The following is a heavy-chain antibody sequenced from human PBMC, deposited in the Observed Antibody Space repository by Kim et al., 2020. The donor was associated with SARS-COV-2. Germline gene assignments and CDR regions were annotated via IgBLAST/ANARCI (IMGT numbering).Heavy chain of an antibody. CDR2: IYYSGDT. CDR1: GVSGTSYY. Sequence: SETLSLTCSVSGVSGTSYYLSWIRQTPGKGLEWIGQIYYSGDTNYNPSLKSRVTISVDTSKNQFSLKLTSVTAADSAIYFCARAPGYTWDTVHHYFDYWG. J-gene: IGHJ4*01. CDR3: ARAPGYTWDTVHHYFDY. V-gene: IGHV4-59*02. D-gene: IGHD1-20*01.